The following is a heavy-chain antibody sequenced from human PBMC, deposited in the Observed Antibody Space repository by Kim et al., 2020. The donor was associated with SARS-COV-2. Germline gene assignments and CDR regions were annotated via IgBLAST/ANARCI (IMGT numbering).Heavy chain of an antibody. D-gene: IGHD4-17*01. Sequence: YADHVKGRYTSARDDAKNSRYLNMNSLRAEDTAVYYCAGPNRGFDYALANWGQGTLVTVSS. J-gene: IGHJ4*02. CDR3: AGPNRGFDYALAN. V-gene: IGHV3-11*06.